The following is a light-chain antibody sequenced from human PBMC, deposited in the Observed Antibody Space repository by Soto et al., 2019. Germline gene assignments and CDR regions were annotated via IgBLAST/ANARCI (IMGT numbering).Light chain of an antibody. CDR3: QQYDSYPYT. CDR1: QSITNW. CDR2: KAS. J-gene: IGKJ2*01. V-gene: IGKV1-5*03. Sequence: DIQMTQSPSTLSASVGDRVTITCRASQSITNWLAWYQQKPGKAPKLLIYKASSLESGVPSRFSVSGSGTEFTLTISSLQPDDFGTYYCQQYDSYPYTFGQGTNLEIK.